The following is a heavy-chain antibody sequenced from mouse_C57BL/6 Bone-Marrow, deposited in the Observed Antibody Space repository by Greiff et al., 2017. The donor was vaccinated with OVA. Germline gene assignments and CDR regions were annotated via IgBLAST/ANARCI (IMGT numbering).Heavy chain of an antibody. D-gene: IGHD2-2*01. CDR1: GYTFTSYW. V-gene: IGHV1-69*01. J-gene: IGHJ4*01. CDR3: ARSTMVKANYYAMDY. CDR2: IDPSDSYT. Sequence: QVQLQQPGAELVMPGASVKLSCKASGYTFTSYWMHWVKQRPGQGLEWIGEIDPSDSYTNYNQKFKGKSTLTVDKSSSTAYMQLSSLTSEDSAVYYCARSTMVKANYYAMDYWGQGTSVTVSS.